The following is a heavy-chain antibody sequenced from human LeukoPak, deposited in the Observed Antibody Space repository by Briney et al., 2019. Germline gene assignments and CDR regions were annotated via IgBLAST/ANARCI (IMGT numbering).Heavy chain of an antibody. D-gene: IGHD3-3*01. Sequence: GGSLRLSCAASGFTFSSYGMHWVRQAPGKGLEWVAVIWYDGSNKYYADSVKGRFTISRDNSKNTLYLQINSLRAEDTAVYYCAKGGMNYDFWTYMDVWGKGTTVTVSS. CDR3: AKGGMNYDFWTYMDV. CDR2: IWYDGSNK. CDR1: GFTFSSYG. V-gene: IGHV3-33*06. J-gene: IGHJ6*03.